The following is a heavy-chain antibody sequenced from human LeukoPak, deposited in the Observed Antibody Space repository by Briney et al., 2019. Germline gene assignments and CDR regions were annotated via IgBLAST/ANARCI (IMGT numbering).Heavy chain of an antibody. CDR3: ARLTVNYYDSSARDY. D-gene: IGHD3-22*01. CDR1: GGSISSSSYY. CDR2: IYYSGST. V-gene: IGHV4-39*01. Sequence: PSETLSLTCTVSGGSISSSSYYWGWIRQPPGKGLEWIGSIYYSGSTYYNPSLKSRVTISVDTSKNQFSLKLSSVTAADTAVYYCARLTVNYYDSSARDYWGQGTLVTVSS. J-gene: IGHJ4*02.